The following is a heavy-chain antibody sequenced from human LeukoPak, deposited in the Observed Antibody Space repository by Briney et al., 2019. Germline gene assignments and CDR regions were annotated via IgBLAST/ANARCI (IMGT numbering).Heavy chain of an antibody. D-gene: IGHD1-26*01. CDR1: GFIFSSYA. V-gene: IGHV3-30*04. J-gene: IGHJ5*02. CDR2: ISYDGSNK. CDR3: ARDPRKWELLNWFDP. Sequence: PGGSLRLSCAASGFIFSSYAMSWVRQAPGKGLGWVAVISYDGSNKYYADSVKGRFTISRDNSKNTLYLQMNSLRAEDTAVYYCARDPRKWELLNWFDPWGQGTLVTVSS.